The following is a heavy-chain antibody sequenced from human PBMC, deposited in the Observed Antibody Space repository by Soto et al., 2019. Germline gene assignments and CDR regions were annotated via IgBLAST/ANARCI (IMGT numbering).Heavy chain of an antibody. CDR2: IYPGDSYT. CDR1: GYSFTSYW. D-gene: IGHD3-10*01. Sequence: GGSLEISWSGSGYSFTSYWIAWVRQVPGKGLGGVGIIYPGDSYTRYSRSFQGQVTISPDKSISTAYLLWSSLKGWDTAMYYCASRAYDSSGVYYNYGMDVWGQGTTVTVSS. CDR3: ASRAYDSSGVYYNYGMDV. V-gene: IGHV5-51*01. J-gene: IGHJ6*02.